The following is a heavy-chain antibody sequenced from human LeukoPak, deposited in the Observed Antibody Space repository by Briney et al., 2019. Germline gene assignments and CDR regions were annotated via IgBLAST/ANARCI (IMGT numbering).Heavy chain of an antibody. CDR2: IYYSGST. D-gene: IGHD5-24*01. CDR3: ARSQNGYNVVFDY. J-gene: IGHJ4*02. CDR1: GGSISSHY. V-gene: IGHV4-59*11. Sequence: SETLSLTCTVSGGSISSHYWGWIRQPPGKGREWIGYIYYSGSTNYNPSLKSRVTISVDTSKNQFSLKLSSVTAADTAVYYCARSQNGYNVVFDYWGQGTLVTVSS.